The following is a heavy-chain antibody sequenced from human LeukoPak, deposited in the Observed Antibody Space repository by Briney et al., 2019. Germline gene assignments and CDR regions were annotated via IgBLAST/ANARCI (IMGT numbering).Heavy chain of an antibody. CDR3: ARSVGGYSHDS. J-gene: IGHJ4*02. CDR1: GDSLSSHY. V-gene: IGHV4-59*08. Sequence: SETLSLTCTVSGDSLSSHYWSWIRQPPGKGLEWIGYIYGSGSTHYDPSLRSRVTISEDTSKNQFSLKLTSVTAADTAVYYCARSVGGYSHDSWGQGTLVTVSS. D-gene: IGHD6-19*01. CDR2: IYGSGST.